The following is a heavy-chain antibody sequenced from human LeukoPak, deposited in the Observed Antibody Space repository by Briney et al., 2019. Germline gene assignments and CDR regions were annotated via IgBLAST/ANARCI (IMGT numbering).Heavy chain of an antibody. D-gene: IGHD3-9*01. CDR3: ARVYDILTGYSFGGKGYFDY. J-gene: IGHJ4*02. CDR1: GGSFSGYY. Sequence: ETLSLTCAVYGGSFSGYYWSWIRQPPGKGLEWVSAISGSGGSTYYADSVKGRFTISRDNSKNTLYLQMNSLRAEDTAVYYCARVYDILTGYSFGGKGYFDYWGQGTLVTVSS. CDR2: ISGSGGST. V-gene: IGHV3-23*01.